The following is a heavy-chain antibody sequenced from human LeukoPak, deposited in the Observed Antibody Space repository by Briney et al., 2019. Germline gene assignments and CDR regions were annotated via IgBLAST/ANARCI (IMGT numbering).Heavy chain of an antibody. D-gene: IGHD6-19*01. V-gene: IGHV3-30*04. CDR1: GFTFSSYA. CDR2: ISYDGSNK. CDR3: ARDYGPRYSSGWYEVDYYYYYYMDV. J-gene: IGHJ6*03. Sequence: QSGGSLRLSCAASGFTFSSYAMHWVRQAPGKGLEWVAVISYDGSNKYYADSVKGRFTISRDNSKNTLYLQMNSLRAEDTAVYYCARDYGPRYSSGWYEVDYYYYYYMDVWGKGTTVTVSS.